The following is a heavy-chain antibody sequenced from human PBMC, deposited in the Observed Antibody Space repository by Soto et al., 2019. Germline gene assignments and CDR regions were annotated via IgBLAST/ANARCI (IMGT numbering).Heavy chain of an antibody. Sequence: QVQLQESGPGLVKPSDTLSLTCAVSGYSISSSNWWGWIRQPPGKGLEWIGYIYSSGTTYYNPSLKSRVTMSVDTSKNQFSLKLTSVTAVYTAVYYCARREIQGPIDYWGQGTLVTVSA. CDR2: IYSSGTT. CDR3: ARREIQGPIDY. CDR1: GYSISSSNW. D-gene: IGHD1-26*01. V-gene: IGHV4-28*01. J-gene: IGHJ4*02.